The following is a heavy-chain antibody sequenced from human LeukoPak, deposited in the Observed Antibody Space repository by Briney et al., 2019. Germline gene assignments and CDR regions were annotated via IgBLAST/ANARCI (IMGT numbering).Heavy chain of an antibody. CDR2: ISYDGSYI. CDR3: AKTDSSGHYYVGSLDY. D-gene: IGHD3-22*01. CDR1: GFTFSSYG. V-gene: IGHV3-30*18. J-gene: IGHJ4*02. Sequence: GRSLRLSCAASGFTFSSYGMHWVRQAPGKGLEWVAIISYDGSYIYYADSVKGRFSISRDNSKNTLYLQMNSLRAEDTAVYYCAKTDSSGHYYVGSLDYWGQGTLVTVSS.